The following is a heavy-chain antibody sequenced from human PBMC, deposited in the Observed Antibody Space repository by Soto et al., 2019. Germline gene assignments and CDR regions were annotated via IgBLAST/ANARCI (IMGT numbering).Heavy chain of an antibody. CDR2: ISGYNGNT. Sequence: QVQLVQSGAEVKKPGASVKVSCKASGYTFTSYGICWVRQAPGQGLEWMGWISGYNGNTNYAQNLQGRVTMTTDTSTSTVYMELRSLRSDDTAVYYCARRCSSNMCLDLWGRGTLVIVSS. J-gene: IGHJ2*01. CDR1: GYTFTSYG. V-gene: IGHV1-18*01. CDR3: ARRCSSNMCLDL. D-gene: IGHD2-2*01.